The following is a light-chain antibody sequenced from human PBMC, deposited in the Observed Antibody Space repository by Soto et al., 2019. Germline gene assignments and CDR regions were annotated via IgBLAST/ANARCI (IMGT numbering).Light chain of an antibody. CDR1: QSVSSNY. CDR3: QQYGNSPWT. CDR2: GAS. V-gene: IGKV3-20*01. Sequence: EIVLTQSPATLSLSTGERATLSCRASQSVSSNYLAWYQQKPGQPPRLLIYGASSRATGIPDRFGGSGSGTEFTLTISRLEPEDFAVYYCQQYGNSPWTFGQGTKVDI. J-gene: IGKJ1*01.